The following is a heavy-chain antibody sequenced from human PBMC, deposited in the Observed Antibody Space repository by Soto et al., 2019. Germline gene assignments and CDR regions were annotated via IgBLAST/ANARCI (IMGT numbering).Heavy chain of an antibody. CDR3: ATNYGSGSAHFDY. Sequence: QVQLVQSGAEVKKPGSSVKVSCTASGGTFNFYSISWVRQAPGQGLEWVGRVIPMVGMSEYAQKFQGRVTITADKSTSTAYKNLRSLRSEDTAVYYCATNYGSGSAHFDYWGQGTLVTVSS. J-gene: IGHJ4*02. CDR1: GGTFNFYS. CDR2: VIPMVGMS. V-gene: IGHV1-69*02. D-gene: IGHD3-10*01.